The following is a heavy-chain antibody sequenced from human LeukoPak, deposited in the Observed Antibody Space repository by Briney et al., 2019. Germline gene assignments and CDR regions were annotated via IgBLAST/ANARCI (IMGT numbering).Heavy chain of an antibody. Sequence: PGRSLRLSCAASGFTFSSYAMHWVRQAPGKGLEWAAVISYDGSNKYYADSVKGRFTISRDNSKNTLYLQMNSLRAEDTAVYYCARDFLDSSSYYFDYWGQGTLVTVSS. V-gene: IGHV3-30-3*01. CDR3: ARDFLDSSSYYFDY. CDR2: ISYDGSNK. CDR1: GFTFSSYA. D-gene: IGHD6-6*01. J-gene: IGHJ4*02.